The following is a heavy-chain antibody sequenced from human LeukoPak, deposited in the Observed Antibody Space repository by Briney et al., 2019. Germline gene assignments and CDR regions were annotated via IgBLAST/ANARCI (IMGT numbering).Heavy chain of an antibody. CDR3: ARRGTGSHYYGMDV. D-gene: IGHD6-19*01. V-gene: IGHV4-39*01. CDR2: ISYTGST. CDR1: GGAISSSPYF. Sequence: SETLSLTCSVSGGAISSSPYFWVWIRQPPGKGLEWIGSISYTGSTYYKPSLNSRVTISEDTSKKQSSLKLSSVIAADTAVYYCARRGTGSHYYGMDVWGQGTTVTVSS. J-gene: IGHJ6*02.